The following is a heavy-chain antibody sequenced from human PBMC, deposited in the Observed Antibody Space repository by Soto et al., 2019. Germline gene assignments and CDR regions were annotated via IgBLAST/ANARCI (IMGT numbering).Heavy chain of an antibody. J-gene: IGHJ4*02. CDR1: GGTFGSYA. CDR2: MVPLFGTA. V-gene: IGHV1-69*12. CDR3: GRGMYSSSPR. D-gene: IGHD6-13*01. Sequence: QVQLVQSGAEVTKPGSSVKVSCKASGGTFGSYAISWVRQAPGQGLEWMGGMVPLFGTANYGQKFQGRVTITADESKSKAYMELSSLRSEDTAVYDCGRGMYSSSPRGGQGTLVTVSS.